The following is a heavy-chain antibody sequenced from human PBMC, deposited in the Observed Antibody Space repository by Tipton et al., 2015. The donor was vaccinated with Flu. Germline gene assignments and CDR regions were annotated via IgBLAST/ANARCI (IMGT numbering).Heavy chain of an antibody. J-gene: IGHJ5*02. CDR2: IYHSGST. CDR1: GYSISSGYY. Sequence: TLSLTCAVSGYSISSGYYWGWIRQPPGKGLEWIGSIYHSGSTYYNPSLKSRVTISVDTSKNQFSLKLSSVTAADTAVYYCARPRGSSELLPIDPWGQGTLVTVSS. V-gene: IGHV4-38-2*01. CDR3: ARPRGSSELLPIDP. D-gene: IGHD1-26*01.